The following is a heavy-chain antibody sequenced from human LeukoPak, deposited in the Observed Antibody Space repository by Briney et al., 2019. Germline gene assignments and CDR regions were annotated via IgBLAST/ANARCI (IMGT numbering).Heavy chain of an antibody. V-gene: IGHV3-21*01. CDR3: ARVPCGGGSCYSPYYYYGMDV. J-gene: IGHJ6*04. CDR1: GFTFNSYS. D-gene: IGHD2-15*01. CDR2: ISGTSNYI. Sequence: GGSLRLSCAASGFTFNSYSMNWVRQAPGRGLEWVSSISGTSNYIYYADSVKGRFTISSDNAKNSLYLQMNSLRAEDTAVYYCARVPCGGGSCYSPYYYYGMDVWGKGTTVTVSS.